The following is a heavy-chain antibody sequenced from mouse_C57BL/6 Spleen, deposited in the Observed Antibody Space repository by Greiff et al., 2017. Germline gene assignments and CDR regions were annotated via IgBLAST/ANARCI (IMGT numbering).Heavy chain of an antibody. CDR1: GYAFSSSW. J-gene: IGHJ3*01. Sequence: QVQLQQSGPELVKPGASVKISCKASGYAFSSSWMNWVKQRPGKGLEWIGRIYPVDGATNYTGKFKGKATLPAEQSSSTAYMQLSSLTSEDSAVYFCARSGDLYYDYETSFAYWGQGTLVTVSA. CDR3: ARSGDLYYDYETSFAY. D-gene: IGHD2-4*01. V-gene: IGHV1-82*01. CDR2: IYPVDGAT.